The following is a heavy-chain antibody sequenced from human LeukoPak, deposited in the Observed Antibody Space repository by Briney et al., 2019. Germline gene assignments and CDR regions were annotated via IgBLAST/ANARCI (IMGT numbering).Heavy chain of an antibody. CDR3: ASDVTLIVTFIGDAFDI. V-gene: IGHV3-21*01. J-gene: IGHJ3*02. Sequence: GGSLRLSCAASGFTFSSYSMNWVRQAPGKGPEWVSSISSRSSYIYYADSVKGRFTISRDNAQNSLYLQMNSLRAEDTAVYYCASDVTLIVTFIGDAFDIWGQGTMVTVSS. D-gene: IGHD3-22*01. CDR1: GFTFSSYS. CDR2: ISSRSSYI.